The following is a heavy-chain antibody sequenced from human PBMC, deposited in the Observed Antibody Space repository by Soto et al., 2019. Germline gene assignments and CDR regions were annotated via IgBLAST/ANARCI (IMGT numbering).Heavy chain of an antibody. J-gene: IGHJ4*02. D-gene: IGHD3-22*01. Sequence: QVQLVQSGAEVKKPGSSVKVSCKASGGTFSSYAISWVRQAPEQGLEWMGGIIPIFGTANYAQKFQGRVTITADESTSTAYMELSSLRSEDTAVYYCARGFDYYDSSGYPYYFDYWGQGTLVTVSS. CDR2: IIPIFGTA. CDR3: ARGFDYYDSSGYPYYFDY. CDR1: GGTFSSYA. V-gene: IGHV1-69*01.